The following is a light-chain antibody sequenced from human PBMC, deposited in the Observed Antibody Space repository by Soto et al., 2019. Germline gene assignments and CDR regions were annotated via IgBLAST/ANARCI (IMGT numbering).Light chain of an antibody. J-gene: IGLJ3*02. CDR1: SSDVGAYNY. Sequence: QSVLTRPPSASGSPGQSVTISCTGTSSDVGAYNYDSWYQQHAGKAPKLVIYEVTKRPSGVPDRFSGSKSANTASLTVSGLQAEDDADYYCSSFASSNTWVFGAGTTLTVL. CDR2: EVT. V-gene: IGLV2-8*01. CDR3: SSFASSNTWV.